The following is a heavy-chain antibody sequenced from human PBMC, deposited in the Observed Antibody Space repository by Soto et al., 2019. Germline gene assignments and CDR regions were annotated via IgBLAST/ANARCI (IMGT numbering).Heavy chain of an antibody. J-gene: IGHJ4*02. CDR3: ASSYGSGYRAFDD. Sequence: QVQLVQSGAEVKRPGSSVKVSCKASGDTFNFYSINWVRQAPGLGLEWMGRVNPIVSMSNYAQKFQGRVTMTADKSTSTAYMELSSRRSEDTAIYYCASSYGSGYRAFDDWGQGALVTVSS. V-gene: IGHV1-69*02. CDR1: GDTFNFYS. CDR2: VNPIVSMS. D-gene: IGHD3-10*01.